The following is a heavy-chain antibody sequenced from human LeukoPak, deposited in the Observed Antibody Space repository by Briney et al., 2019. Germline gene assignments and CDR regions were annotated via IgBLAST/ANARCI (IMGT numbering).Heavy chain of an antibody. J-gene: IGHJ3*02. CDR1: GYTFTGYY. CDR2: IIPIFGTA. V-gene: IGHV1-69*05. D-gene: IGHD3-3*01. Sequence: ASVKVSCKASGYTFTGYYMHWVRQAPGQGLEWMGGIIPIFGTANYAQKFQGRVTITTDESTSTAYMELSSLRSEDTAVYYCARGYFWSGSGDAFDIWGQGTMVTVSS. CDR3: ARGYFWSGSGDAFDI.